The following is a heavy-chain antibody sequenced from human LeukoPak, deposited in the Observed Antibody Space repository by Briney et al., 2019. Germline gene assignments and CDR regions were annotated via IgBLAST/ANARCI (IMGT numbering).Heavy chain of an antibody. Sequence: GGSLRLSCAASGFTFSTYAMSWVRQAPGKGLECVSALSGSAGSSYYADSVRGRFTISRDNSKNTLYLQMNSLRAEDTAVYYCAKERTSEGYFDYWGQGTLVTVSS. CDR3: AKERTSEGYFDY. D-gene: IGHD1-1*01. CDR1: GFTFSTYA. J-gene: IGHJ4*02. V-gene: IGHV3-23*01. CDR2: LSGSAGSS.